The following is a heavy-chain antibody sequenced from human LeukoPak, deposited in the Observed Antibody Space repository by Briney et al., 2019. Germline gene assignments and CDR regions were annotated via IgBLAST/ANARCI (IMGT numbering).Heavy chain of an antibody. V-gene: IGHV7-4-1*02. Sequence: ASVKVSCKASGYTFTSYAMNWVRQAPGQGLEWMGWINTNTGDPTYAQGFTGRFVFSLDTSVSTAYLQISSLKAEDTAVYYCARGTYYYDSSGYQFDYWGQGTLVTVSS. CDR1: GYTFTSYA. CDR2: INTNTGDP. CDR3: ARGTYYYDSSGYQFDY. D-gene: IGHD3-22*01. J-gene: IGHJ4*02.